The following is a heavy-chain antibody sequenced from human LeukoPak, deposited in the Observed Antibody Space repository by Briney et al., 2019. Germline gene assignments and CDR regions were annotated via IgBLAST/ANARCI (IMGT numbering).Heavy chain of an antibody. CDR1: GGSITSGTFY. CDR3: ARGRITVTGDYFEP. J-gene: IGHJ5*02. D-gene: IGHD3-16*01. Sequence: PSETLSLTCAVSGGSITSGTFYWGWTRQPPGKGLEWIGTIHHSGSTSYNPSLQSRATISVDTSNNQFSLKLSSVTAADTAAYYLARGRITVTGDYFEPLGQGTLVTVSS. CDR2: IHHSGST. V-gene: IGHV4-39*07.